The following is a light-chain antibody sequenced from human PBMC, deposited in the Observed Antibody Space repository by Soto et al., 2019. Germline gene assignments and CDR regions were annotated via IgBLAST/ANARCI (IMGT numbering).Light chain of an antibody. J-gene: IGKJ1*01. V-gene: IGKV3-20*01. Sequence: EAVLTQSPGTLSLSPGDRATLSCRASQTVGSTFVAWYQQRPGQAPRLLIYSTSSRATGIPDRFTGAGSGTGFTHTISSLEPEDFALYYCQHYGDSLTWTFGQGTRVEIK. CDR2: STS. CDR3: QHYGDSLTWT. CDR1: QTVGSTF.